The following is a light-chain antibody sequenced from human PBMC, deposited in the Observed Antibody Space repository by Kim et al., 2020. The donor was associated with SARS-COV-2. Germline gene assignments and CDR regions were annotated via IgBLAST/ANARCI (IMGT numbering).Light chain of an antibody. CDR2: AAS. Sequence: ASVGDRVTITCRASQSISSYLNWYQQKPGKAPKLLIYAASSLQSGVPSRFSGSGSGTDFTLTISSLQPEDFATYYCQQSYSTPRYTFGQGTKLEIK. V-gene: IGKV1-39*01. J-gene: IGKJ2*01. CDR3: QQSYSTPRYT. CDR1: QSISSY.